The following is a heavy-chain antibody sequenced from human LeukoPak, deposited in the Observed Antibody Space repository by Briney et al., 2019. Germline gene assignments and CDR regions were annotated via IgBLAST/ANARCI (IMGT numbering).Heavy chain of an antibody. CDR3: ARDQEALDY. J-gene: IGHJ4*02. V-gene: IGHV1-46*01. Sequence: ASVKVSCKASGYSFTSNYIHWVRQDPGQGLEWMGMIYPRDGSTSYAQRFQGRVTVTRDTSTSTVHMELSGLRSEDTAVYYCARDQEALDYWGQGTLVTVSS. CDR1: GYSFTSNY. CDR2: IYPRDGST.